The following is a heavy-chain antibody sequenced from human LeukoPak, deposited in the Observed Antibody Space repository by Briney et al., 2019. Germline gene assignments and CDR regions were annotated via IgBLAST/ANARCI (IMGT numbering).Heavy chain of an antibody. CDR1: GFTFSSYA. V-gene: IGHV3-23*01. CDR3: AKDLSPYNWNEIGEY. D-gene: IGHD1-1*01. J-gene: IGHJ4*02. CDR2: ISGSGGST. Sequence: GGSLRPSCAASGFTFSSYAMSWVRQAPGKGLEWVSAISGSGGSTYYADSVKGRFTISRDNSKNTLYLQMNSLRAEDTAVYYCAKDLSPYNWNEIGEYWGQGTLVTVSS.